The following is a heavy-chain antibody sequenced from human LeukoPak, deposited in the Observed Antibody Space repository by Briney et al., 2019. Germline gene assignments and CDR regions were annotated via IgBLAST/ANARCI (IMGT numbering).Heavy chain of an antibody. CDR2: ISSSGSTI. D-gene: IGHD3-22*01. Sequence: GGSLRLSCAASGFTFSDYYMSWIRQAPGKGLEWVSYISSSGSTIYYADSVKGRFTISRDNAENSLYLQMNSLRAEDTAVYYCARNHYYDSSGSDYWGQGTLVTVSS. J-gene: IGHJ4*02. CDR3: ARNHYYDSSGSDY. CDR1: GFTFSDYY. V-gene: IGHV3-11*01.